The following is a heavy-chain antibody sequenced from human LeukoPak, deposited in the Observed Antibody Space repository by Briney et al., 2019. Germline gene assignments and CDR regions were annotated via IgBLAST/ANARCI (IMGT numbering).Heavy chain of an antibody. J-gene: IGHJ4*02. Sequence: GGSLRLSCAASGFTFSTYDFHWVRQTTGKGLEWVSATGTAGDTWYSGSVKGRFTISRENAKSSMYLQMNSLRVGDTAVYYCARQNRNGFDYWGQGTLVTISS. CDR2: TGTAGDT. V-gene: IGHV3-13*01. CDR3: ARQNRNGFDY. CDR1: GFTFSTYD. D-gene: IGHD2-8*01.